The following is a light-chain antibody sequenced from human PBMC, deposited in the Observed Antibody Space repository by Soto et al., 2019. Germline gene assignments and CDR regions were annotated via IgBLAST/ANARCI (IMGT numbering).Light chain of an antibody. CDR1: QSISSN. V-gene: IGKV1-39*01. CDR2: VAS. CDR3: QQSYSTPYT. J-gene: IGKJ2*01. Sequence: DIQMTQSPSSLSASVGDRVTITCRASQSISSNLNWYQQKPGEAPKLLIYVASSLQSGVPSRFSRSESGTDYTLTISSLQPDDFATYYCQQSYSTPYTFGQGTKLEIK.